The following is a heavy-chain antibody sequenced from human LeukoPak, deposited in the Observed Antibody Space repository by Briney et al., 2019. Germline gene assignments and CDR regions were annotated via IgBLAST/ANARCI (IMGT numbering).Heavy chain of an antibody. CDR3: ARGGSYYEY. V-gene: IGHV3-66*02. CDR1: GGSISSYY. D-gene: IGHD1-26*01. CDR2: LYSGGST. J-gene: IGHJ4*02. Sequence: ETLSLTCTVSGGSISSYYWSWIRQPPGKGLEWVSVLYSGGSTYYADSVKGRFTISRGNSKNTLNLQMNSLRAEDTAVYYCARGGSYYEYWGQGTLVTVSS.